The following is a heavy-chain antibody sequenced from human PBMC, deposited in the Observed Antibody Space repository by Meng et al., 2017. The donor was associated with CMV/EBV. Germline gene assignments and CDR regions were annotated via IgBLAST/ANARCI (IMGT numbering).Heavy chain of an antibody. Sequence: ASVKVSCKASGYTFTGYYMHWVRQAPGQGLEWMGWINPNSGGTNYAQKFQGRVTMTRDTSTSTAYMELSRLRSDDAAVYYCARDTSNGEVRGVILFDPWGQGTLVTVSS. V-gene: IGHV1-2*02. CDR2: INPNSGGT. CDR3: ARDTSNGEVRGVILFDP. CDR1: GYTFTGYY. J-gene: IGHJ5*02. D-gene: IGHD3-10*01.